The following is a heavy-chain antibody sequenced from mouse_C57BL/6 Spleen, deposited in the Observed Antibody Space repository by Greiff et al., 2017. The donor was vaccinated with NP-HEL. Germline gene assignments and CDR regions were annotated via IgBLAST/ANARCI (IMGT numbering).Heavy chain of an antibody. CDR1: GYTFTSYW. D-gene: IGHD1-1*01. CDR2: IHPNSGST. V-gene: IGHV1-64*01. J-gene: IGHJ4*01. CDR3: ARSRVVADCAMDY. Sequence: VQLQQSGAELVKPGASVKLSCKASGYTFTSYWMHWVKQRPGQGLEWIGMIHPNSGSTNYNEKFKSKATLTVDKSSSTAYMQLSSLTSEDSAVYYCARSRVVADCAMDYWGQGTSVTVSS.